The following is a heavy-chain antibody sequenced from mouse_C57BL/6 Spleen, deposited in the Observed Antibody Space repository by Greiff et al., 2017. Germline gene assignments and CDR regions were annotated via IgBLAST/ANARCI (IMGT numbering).Heavy chain of an antibody. CDR2: ISSGGSYT. CDR1: GFTFSSYG. Sequence: EVQLQESGGDLVKPGGSLKLSCAASGFTFSSYGMSWVRQTPDKRLEWVATISSGGSYTYYPDSVKGRFTISRDNAKNTLYLQMSSLKSEDTAMYYCARQNYSNYLDYWGQGTTLTGAS. V-gene: IGHV5-6*01. D-gene: IGHD2-5*01. J-gene: IGHJ2*01. CDR3: ARQNYSNYLDY.